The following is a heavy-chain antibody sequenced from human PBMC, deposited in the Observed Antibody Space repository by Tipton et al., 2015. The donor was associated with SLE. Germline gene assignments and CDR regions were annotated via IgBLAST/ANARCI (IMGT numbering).Heavy chain of an antibody. J-gene: IGHJ5*02. D-gene: IGHD6-6*01. CDR1: GGSFTDYF. CDR3: ARGGASSKWLDP. Sequence: TLSLTCAVYGGSFTDYFWSWIRQPPGKGLEWIGYIHYTGSTHYNPSLESRVTMSVDTSKNQFSLRLTSVNAADTAIYYCARGGASSKWLDPWGQGTLVTVSS. CDR2: IHYTGST. V-gene: IGHV4-59*01.